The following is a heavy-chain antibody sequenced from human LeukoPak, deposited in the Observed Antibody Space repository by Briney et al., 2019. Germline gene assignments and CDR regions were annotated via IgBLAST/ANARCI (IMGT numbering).Heavy chain of an antibody. J-gene: IGHJ6*03. CDR1: GFTFSSYS. Sequence: GGSLRLSCAASGFTFSSYSMNWVRQAPGEGLEWVAFIRYDGSNKYYADSVKGRFTISRDNSKNTLYLQMNSLRAEDTAVYYCAKPIYSSSSYYYYYYYMDVWGKGTTVTVSS. V-gene: IGHV3-30*02. CDR3: AKPIYSSSSYYYYYYYMDV. D-gene: IGHD6-6*01. CDR2: IRYDGSNK.